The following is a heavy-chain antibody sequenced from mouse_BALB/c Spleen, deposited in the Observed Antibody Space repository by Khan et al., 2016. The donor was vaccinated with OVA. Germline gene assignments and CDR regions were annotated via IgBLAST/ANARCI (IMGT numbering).Heavy chain of an antibody. J-gene: IGHJ4*01. CDR2: ICGGGST. CDR3: AKGVWSYYYALDY. Sequence: QVQLKESGPGLVAPSQSLSITCTVSGFSLTDYGVSWIRQPPGKGLEWLGVICGGGSTYYNSALKSRLSISKDNSKSQVFLKMSSLQTDDTAMYYCAKGVWSYYYALDYWGQGTSVTVSS. CDR1: GFSLTDYG. V-gene: IGHV2-6-5*01.